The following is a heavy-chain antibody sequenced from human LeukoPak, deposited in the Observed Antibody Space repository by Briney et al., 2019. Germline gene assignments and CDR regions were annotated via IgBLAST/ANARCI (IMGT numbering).Heavy chain of an antibody. J-gene: IGHJ4*02. CDR3: ARGEGYSSYGSETDY. Sequence: GASVKVSCTGSGYTFTSYWIQWVRQAPGQGLEWMGWINTNTGNPTYAQGFTGRFVFSLDTSVSTAYLQISSLKAEDTAVYYCARGEGYSSYGSETDYWGQGTLVTVSS. CDR2: INTNTGNP. V-gene: IGHV7-4-1*02. CDR1: GYTFTSYW. D-gene: IGHD6-13*01.